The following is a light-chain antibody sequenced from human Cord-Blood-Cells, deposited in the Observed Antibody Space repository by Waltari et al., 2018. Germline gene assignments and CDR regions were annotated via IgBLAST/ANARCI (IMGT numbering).Light chain of an antibody. CDR2: GAS. V-gene: IGKV3-15*01. J-gene: IGKJ1*01. Sequence: EVVMTQSPATLSVSPGARATLYCRASQSVSSNLAWYQQKPGQAPRLLIYGASTRATGITARFSGSGSGTEFTLTISSLQSEDFAVYYCQQYNNWPPWTFGQGTKVEIK. CDR3: QQYNNWPPWT. CDR1: QSVSSN.